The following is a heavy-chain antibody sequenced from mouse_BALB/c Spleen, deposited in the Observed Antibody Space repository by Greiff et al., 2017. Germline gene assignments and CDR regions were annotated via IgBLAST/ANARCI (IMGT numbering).Heavy chain of an antibody. Sequence: EVQLQESGPELVKPGASVKIPCKASGYTFTDYNMDWVKQSHGKSLEWIGDINPNNGGTIYNQKFKGKATLTVDKSSSTAYMELRSLTSEDTAVYYCARCYDYDPYYAMDYWGQGTSVTVSS. CDR1: GYTFTDYN. CDR3: ARCYDYDPYYAMDY. CDR2: INPNNGGT. D-gene: IGHD2-4*01. J-gene: IGHJ4*01. V-gene: IGHV1-18*01.